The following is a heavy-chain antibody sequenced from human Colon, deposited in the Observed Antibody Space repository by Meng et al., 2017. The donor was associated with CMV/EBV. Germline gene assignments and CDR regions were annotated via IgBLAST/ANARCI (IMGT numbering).Heavy chain of an antibody. V-gene: IGHV1-2*02. Sequence: QGQLGPFRTYVQKPGASWKVSCKPSGYPFTANHLHWVRQAPGQGLEWMGWIYPQDGGTYFAQKFQDRVTLTRDTSITTAYMELSGLTSDDTAIYYCVRESWYFNFWGEGTLVTVSS. J-gene: IGHJ4*02. CDR3: VRESWYFNF. CDR2: IYPQDGGT. CDR1: GYPFTANH. D-gene: IGHD6-13*01.